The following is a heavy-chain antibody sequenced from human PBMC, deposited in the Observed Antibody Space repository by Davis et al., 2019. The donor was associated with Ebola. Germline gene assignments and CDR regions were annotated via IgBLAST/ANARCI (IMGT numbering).Heavy chain of an antibody. V-gene: IGHV6-1*01. CDR3: TRGWLRGWFDP. CDR2: TYYSSKWYN. CDR1: GDSVSSGG. Sequence: LRLSCAISGDSVSSGGWNWIRQSPSRGLEWLGRTYYSSKWYNDYAESVKSRIIINPDAAKNQFSLQLNSVTPEDTALYYCTRGWLRGWFDPWGQGTLVTVSS. D-gene: IGHD5-12*01. J-gene: IGHJ5*02.